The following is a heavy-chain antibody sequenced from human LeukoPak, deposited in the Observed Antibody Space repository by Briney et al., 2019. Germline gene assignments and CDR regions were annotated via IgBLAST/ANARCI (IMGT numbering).Heavy chain of an antibody. J-gene: IGHJ4*02. CDR1: GFTFDDYG. CDR2: INWNGGST. Sequence: GGSLRLSCAASGFTFDDYGMSWVRQAPGKGLEWVSGINWNGGSTGYADSVKGRFTISRDNAKNSLYLQMNSLRAEDTALYYCAKGRIGYCSGGSCFPFDYWGQGTLVTVSS. CDR3: AKGRIGYCSGGSCFPFDY. D-gene: IGHD2-15*01. V-gene: IGHV3-20*04.